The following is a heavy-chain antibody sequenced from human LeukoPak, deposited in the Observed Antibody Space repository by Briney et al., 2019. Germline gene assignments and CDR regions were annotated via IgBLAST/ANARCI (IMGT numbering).Heavy chain of an antibody. CDR3: ARLGEYSSSYSLGAYDI. CDR2: IFPGDFDI. V-gene: IGHV5-51*01. J-gene: IGHJ3*02. D-gene: IGHD6-6*01. Sequence: GESLKISCKGSGYNFVDYWIGWVRQMPGKGLGWVAIIFPGDFDIRYSPSFQGQVTISADKSISTAYLQWSSLKASDTAMYYCARLGEYSSSYSLGAYDIWGQGTMVTVSS. CDR1: GYNFVDYW.